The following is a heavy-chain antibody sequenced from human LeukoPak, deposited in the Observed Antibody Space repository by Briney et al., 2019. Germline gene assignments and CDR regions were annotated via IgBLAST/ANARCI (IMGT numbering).Heavy chain of an antibody. V-gene: IGHV3-30*02. CDR1: GFTFSSYG. J-gene: IGHJ4*02. D-gene: IGHD1-26*01. Sequence: PGGSLRLSCAASGFTFSSYGMHWVRQAPGKGLGWVAFIRYDGSNKYYADSVKGRFTISRDNSKNTLYLQMNSLRAEDTAVYYCAKDGSGSYSSFDYWGQGTLVTVSS. CDR3: AKDGSGSYSSFDY. CDR2: IRYDGSNK.